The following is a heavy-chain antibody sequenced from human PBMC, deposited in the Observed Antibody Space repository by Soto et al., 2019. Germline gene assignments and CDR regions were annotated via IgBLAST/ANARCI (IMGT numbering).Heavy chain of an antibody. J-gene: IGHJ4*02. CDR1: GGSFSGYY. CDR3: ARHPDYYGSGSYSGFDY. CDR2: INHSGST. D-gene: IGHD3-10*01. Sequence: ETLSLTCAVYGGSFSGYYWSWIRQPPGKGLEWIGEINHSGSTNYNPSLKSRVTISVDTSKNQFSLKLSSVTAADTAVYYCARHPDYYGSGSYSGFDYWGQGTLVTVSS. V-gene: IGHV4-34*01.